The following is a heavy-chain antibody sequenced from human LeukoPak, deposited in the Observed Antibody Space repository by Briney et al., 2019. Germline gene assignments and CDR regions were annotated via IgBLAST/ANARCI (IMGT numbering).Heavy chain of an antibody. CDR2: IYTSGST. Sequence: TSETLSLTCAVSGGSISSGGYSWSWIRQPAGKGLEWIGRIYTSGSTNYNPSLKSRVTMSVDTSKNQFSLKLSSVTAADTAVYYCAREGWFLFAFDIWGQGTMVTVSS. J-gene: IGHJ3*02. CDR1: GGSISSGGYS. V-gene: IGHV4-61*02. CDR3: AREGWFLFAFDI. D-gene: IGHD2-15*01.